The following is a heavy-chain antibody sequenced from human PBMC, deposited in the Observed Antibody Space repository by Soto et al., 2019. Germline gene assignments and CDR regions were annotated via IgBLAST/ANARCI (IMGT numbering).Heavy chain of an antibody. J-gene: IGHJ6*02. V-gene: IGHV6-1*01. D-gene: IGHD3-3*01. CDR3: ARDRAITIFGVVYYYYGMDV. Sequence: HSQTLSLTCAISGDSVSSNSAAWNWIRQSPSRGLEWLGRTYYRSKWYNDYAVSVKSRITINPDTSKNQFSLQLNSVTPEDTAVYYCARDRAITIFGVVYYYYGMDVWGQGTTVTVSS. CDR1: GDSVSSNSAA. CDR2: TYYRSKWYN.